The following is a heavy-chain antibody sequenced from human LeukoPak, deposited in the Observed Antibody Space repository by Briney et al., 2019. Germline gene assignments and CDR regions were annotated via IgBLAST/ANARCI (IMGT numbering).Heavy chain of an antibody. CDR2: ISYDGSNK. CDR1: GFTFSSYG. V-gene: IGHV3-30*18. CDR3: AKAAVVATFGLIDY. Sequence: GGSLRLSCAASGFTFSSYGMHWVRQAPGKGLEWGAVISYDGSNKYYADSVKGRFTISRDNSKNTLYLQMNSLRAEDTAVYYCAKAAVVATFGLIDYWGQGTLVTVSS. J-gene: IGHJ4*02. D-gene: IGHD2-21*01.